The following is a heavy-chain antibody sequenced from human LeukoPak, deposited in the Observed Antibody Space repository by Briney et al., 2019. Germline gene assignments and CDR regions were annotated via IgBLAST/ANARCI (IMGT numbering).Heavy chain of an antibody. CDR2: IYHSGGT. D-gene: IGHD5-18*01. J-gene: IGHJ3*02. Sequence: SETLSLTCTVSGYSISSGYYWGWIRQPPGKGLEWIGSIYHSGGTYYNPSLKSRVTISVDTSKNQFSLKLSSVTAADTAVYYCARDPFADTPNTDAFDIWGQGTMVTVSS. CDR1: GYSISSGYY. V-gene: IGHV4-38-2*02. CDR3: ARDPFADTPNTDAFDI.